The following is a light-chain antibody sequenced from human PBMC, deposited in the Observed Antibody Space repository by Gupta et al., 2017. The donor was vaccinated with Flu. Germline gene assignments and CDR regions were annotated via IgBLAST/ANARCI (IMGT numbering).Light chain of an antibody. CDR3: DSRDSSTNHLRM. CDR1: SLRSYY. V-gene: IGLV3-19*01. CDR2: GKN. Sequence: SSELTQDPAVSVALGQTVRITCQGDSLRSYYANWYQQKPGQATVLVIYGKNNRPSGIPDRFSGSSSGNTASLTITGAQAEDEAAYYCDSRDSSTNHLRMFGGGTKLTVL. J-gene: IGLJ3*02.